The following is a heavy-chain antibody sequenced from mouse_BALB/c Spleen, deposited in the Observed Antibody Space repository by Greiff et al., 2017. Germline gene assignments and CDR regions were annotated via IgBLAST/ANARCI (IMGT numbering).Heavy chain of an antibody. Sequence: VHVKQSGPELVKPGASVKMSCKASGYTFTSYVMHWVKQKPGQGLEWIGYINPYNDGTKYNEKFKGKATLTSDKSSSTAYMELSSLTSEDSAVYYCARSFYDGYYTWYFDVWGAGTTVTVSS. J-gene: IGHJ1*01. D-gene: IGHD2-3*01. CDR3: ARSFYDGYYTWYFDV. CDR2: INPYNDGT. V-gene: IGHV1-14*01. CDR1: GYTFTSYV.